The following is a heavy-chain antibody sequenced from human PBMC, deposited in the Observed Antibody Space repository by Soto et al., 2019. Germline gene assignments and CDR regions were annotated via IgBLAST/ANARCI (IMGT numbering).Heavy chain of an antibody. D-gene: IGHD3-10*01. V-gene: IGHV4-39*01. Sequence: PSETLSLTCTVSGDSISSTSYYWGWIRQPPGKGLEGIGGIYYTGSTYYNPSLKSRLTISVDTSKNQFSLKLSSVTAADTAVYYCARLSPMVDFLFFDFWGQGTQVTVSS. CDR1: GDSISSTSYY. CDR2: IYYTGST. CDR3: ARLSPMVDFLFFDF. J-gene: IGHJ4*02.